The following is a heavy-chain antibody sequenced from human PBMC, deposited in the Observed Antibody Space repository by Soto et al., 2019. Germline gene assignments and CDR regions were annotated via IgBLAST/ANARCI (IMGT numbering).Heavy chain of an antibody. J-gene: IGHJ4*02. CDR3: ARHRICSGGSCYSPRPYYFDY. CDR1: GGSIGSGNYY. V-gene: IGHV4-39*01. Sequence: SETLSLTCIVSGGSIGSGNYYWVWIRQPPGKGLEWIGSIYYSGSTYYNPSLKSRVTMSVDTSKNRFSLKLSYVTAADTAVYYCARHRICSGGSCYSPRPYYFDYWGQGTLVTVSS. D-gene: IGHD2-15*01. CDR2: IYYSGST.